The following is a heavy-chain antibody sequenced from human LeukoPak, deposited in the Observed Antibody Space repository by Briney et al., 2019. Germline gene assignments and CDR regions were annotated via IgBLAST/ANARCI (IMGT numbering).Heavy chain of an antibody. CDR1: GGTFSSYT. V-gene: IGHV1-69*05. CDR3: ARDVHGDYGSGWFDP. J-gene: IGHJ5*02. D-gene: IGHD4-17*01. CDR2: IMPLFGTA. Sequence: ASVKVSCKXSGGTFSSYTISWVRQAPGQGLEWLGGIMPLFGTAGYAQKFQGRVTITKDESTRTVYLELTSLTSDDTAVYYCARDVHGDYGSGWFDPWGQGTLVSVSS.